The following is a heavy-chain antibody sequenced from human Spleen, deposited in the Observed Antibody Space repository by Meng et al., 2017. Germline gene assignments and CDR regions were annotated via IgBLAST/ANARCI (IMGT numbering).Heavy chain of an antibody. V-gene: IGHV3-9*01. J-gene: IGHJ6*02. Sequence: SLKISCAASGFTFDDYAMHWVRQAPGKGLEWVSGISWNSGSIGYADSVKGRFTISRDNAKNSLYLQMNSLRAEDTAVYYCARDLMGAMDVWGQGTTVTVSS. CDR1: GFTFDDYA. CDR2: ISWNSGSI. D-gene: IGHD5-24*01. CDR3: ARDLMGAMDV.